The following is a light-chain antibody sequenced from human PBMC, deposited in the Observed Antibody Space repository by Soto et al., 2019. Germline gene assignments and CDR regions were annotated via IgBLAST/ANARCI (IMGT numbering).Light chain of an antibody. CDR2: AAS. Sequence: DIQMTQSPSSLSASLGDRVTITCRASQTISNYLNWYQQEPGRAPKLLVYAASSLQSEVPSRFTGSGSGTHFTLTISGLQPADFATYFCQQSYNTPITFGQGTRLEIK. J-gene: IGKJ5*01. CDR1: QTISNY. V-gene: IGKV1-39*01. CDR3: QQSYNTPIT.